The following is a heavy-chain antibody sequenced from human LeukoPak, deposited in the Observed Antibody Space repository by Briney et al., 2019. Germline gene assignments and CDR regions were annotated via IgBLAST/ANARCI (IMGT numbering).Heavy chain of an antibody. CDR3: ARQGFRSYYDSSGYGWFDP. D-gene: IGHD3-22*01. J-gene: IGHJ5*02. V-gene: IGHV4-39*01. CDR2: IYYSGST. Sequence: TSETLSLTCTVSGGSISSSSYYWGWIRQPPEKGLEWIGSIYYSGSTYYNPSLKSRVTISVDTSKNQFSLKLSSVTAADTAVYYCARQGFRSYYDSSGYGWFDPWGQGTLVTVSS. CDR1: GGSISSSSYY.